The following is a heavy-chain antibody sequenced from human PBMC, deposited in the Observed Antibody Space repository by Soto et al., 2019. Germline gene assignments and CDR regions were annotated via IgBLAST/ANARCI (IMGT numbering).Heavy chain of an antibody. Sequence: PGGSLTLSCAASGFTFSSYGMHWVRQAPGKGLEWVAVIWYDGSNKYYADSVKGRFTISRDNSKNTLYLQMNSLRAEDTAVYYCARDGEIAVAATPLDAFDIWGQGTMVTVSS. CDR1: GFTFSSYG. CDR2: IWYDGSNK. V-gene: IGHV3-33*01. CDR3: ARDGEIAVAATPLDAFDI. D-gene: IGHD6-19*01. J-gene: IGHJ3*02.